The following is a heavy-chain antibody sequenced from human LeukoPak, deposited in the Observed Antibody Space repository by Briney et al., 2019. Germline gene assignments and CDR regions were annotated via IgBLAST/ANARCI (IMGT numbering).Heavy chain of an antibody. CDR1: GFTFSSYS. Sequence: PGGSLRLSCAASGFTFSSYSMNWVRQAPGKGLEWVSSISSSSSYIYYADSVKGRFTISRDNAKSSLYLQMNSLRAEDTAVYYCARATMVRGVINASGLDYWGQGTLVTVSS. J-gene: IGHJ4*02. D-gene: IGHD3-10*01. V-gene: IGHV3-21*01. CDR2: ISSSSSYI. CDR3: ARATMVRGVINASGLDY.